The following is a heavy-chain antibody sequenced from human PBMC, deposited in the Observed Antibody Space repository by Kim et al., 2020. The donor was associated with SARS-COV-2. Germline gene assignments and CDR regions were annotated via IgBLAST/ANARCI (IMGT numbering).Heavy chain of an antibody. CDR2: INAGNGNT. CDR1: GYTFTSYA. J-gene: IGHJ2*01. D-gene: IGHD3-10*01. V-gene: IGHV1-3*01. CDR3: SRVGLLGRYCDL. Sequence: ASVKVSCKASGYTFTSYAMPWVRQAPGKRPEWMGWINAGNGNTKYSQKFQGRVTITRDTSASTAYMELSSLRSEDTAVYYCSRVGLLGRYCDLWGRGTLVTVSS.